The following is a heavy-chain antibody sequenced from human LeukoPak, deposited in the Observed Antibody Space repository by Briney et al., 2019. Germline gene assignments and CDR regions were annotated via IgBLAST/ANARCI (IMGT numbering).Heavy chain of an antibody. CDR1: GYTFTSYD. V-gene: IGHV1-8*01. CDR3: ARDPYGSGSYSAYYYGMDV. CDR2: MNPNSGNT. D-gene: IGHD3-10*01. J-gene: IGHJ6*02. Sequence: ASVKVSCKASGYTFTSYDINWVRQATGQGLEWMGWMNPNSGNTGYAQKFQGRVTMTRNTSISTAYMELSSLRSEDTAVYYCARDPYGSGSYSAYYYGMDVWGQGTTVTVSS.